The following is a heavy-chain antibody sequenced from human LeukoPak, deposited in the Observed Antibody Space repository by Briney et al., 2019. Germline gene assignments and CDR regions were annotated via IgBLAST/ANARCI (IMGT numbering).Heavy chain of an antibody. J-gene: IGHJ6*02. Sequence: GGSLRLSCAASEFPFSSFALHWVRQAPGKGLEWVAVISYDGSNKDYADSVKGRFTISRDNSKNTLYLQMNSLRAEDTALYYCARDGNSGWYTGENYYYYGMDVWGQGTTVTASS. V-gene: IGHV3-30-3*01. CDR1: EFPFSSFA. D-gene: IGHD6-19*01. CDR3: ARDGNSGWYTGENYYYYGMDV. CDR2: ISYDGSNK.